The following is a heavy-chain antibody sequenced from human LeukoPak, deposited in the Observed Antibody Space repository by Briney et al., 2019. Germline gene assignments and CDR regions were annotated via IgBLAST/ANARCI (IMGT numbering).Heavy chain of an antibody. CDR3: ASQGGLRNDF. V-gene: IGHV4-4*02. CDR1: GGPITTRDC. J-gene: IGHJ4*02. D-gene: IGHD1-26*01. Sequence: SETLSLTCGVSGGPITTRDCWSWVRPPPGKGLEWIGEICLDGRIHYTPSLKSRISISIDRSKDQFSLNLISVAAADTAIYFCASQGGLRNDFWGQGTLVTVSS. CDR2: ICLDGRI.